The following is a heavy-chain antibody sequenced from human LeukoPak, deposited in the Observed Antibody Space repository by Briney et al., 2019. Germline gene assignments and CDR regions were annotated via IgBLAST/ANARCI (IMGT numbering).Heavy chain of an antibody. V-gene: IGHV1-8*03. Sequence: GASVKVSCKASGYTFTNYDINWVRQATGQGLEWMGWMNPNSGNTGYAQKFQGRVTITRNTSISTAYMELSSLRYEDTAVYYCARRGWKYSYGSNDYWGQGTLVTVSS. CDR2: MNPNSGNT. CDR3: ARRGWKYSYGSNDY. CDR1: GYTFTNYD. D-gene: IGHD5-18*01. J-gene: IGHJ4*02.